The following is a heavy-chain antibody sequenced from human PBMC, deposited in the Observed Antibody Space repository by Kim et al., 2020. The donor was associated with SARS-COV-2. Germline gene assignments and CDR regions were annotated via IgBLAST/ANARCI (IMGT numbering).Heavy chain of an antibody. J-gene: IGHJ5*02. D-gene: IGHD4-4*01. Sequence: SETLSLTCTVSGGSVSSASYYWSWIRQPPGKGLEWIGYIYYSGSTNYNPSLKSRVTMSVDKSKNQFSLKVSSVTAADTAVYYCARDRSNPGWFDPWGQGT. CDR1: GGSVSSASYY. CDR3: ARDRSNPGWFDP. V-gene: IGHV4-61*01. CDR2: IYYSGST.